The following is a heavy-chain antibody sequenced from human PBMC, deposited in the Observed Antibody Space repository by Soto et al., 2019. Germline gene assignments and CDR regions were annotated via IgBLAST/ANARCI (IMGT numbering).Heavy chain of an antibody. CDR3: AKGYCSSTSCYRAFDI. J-gene: IGHJ3*02. D-gene: IGHD2-2*02. V-gene: IGHV5-51*01. Sequence: GESLKISCKGSGYSFTSYWIGWVRQMPGKGLEWMGIIYPGDSDTRYSPSFQGQVTISADKSISTAYLQWSSLKASDTAMYYCAKGYCSSTSCYRAFDIWGQGTMVTVSS. CDR2: IYPGDSDT. CDR1: GYSFTSYW.